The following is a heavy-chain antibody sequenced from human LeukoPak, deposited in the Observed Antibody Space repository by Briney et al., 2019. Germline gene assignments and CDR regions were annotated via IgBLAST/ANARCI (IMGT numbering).Heavy chain of an antibody. CDR3: ARGPPDCSSTSCYAFDAFDI. J-gene: IGHJ3*02. CDR1: GGSISSDY. Sequence: SETLSLTCTVSGGSISSDYWSWIRQPPGKGLEWIGYVYYSGSTNYNPSLKSRVTISVDTSKKHFSLRLSSVTAADTAVYYCARGPPDCSSTSCYAFDAFDIWGQGTMVTVSS. CDR2: VYYSGST. D-gene: IGHD2-2*01. V-gene: IGHV4-59*01.